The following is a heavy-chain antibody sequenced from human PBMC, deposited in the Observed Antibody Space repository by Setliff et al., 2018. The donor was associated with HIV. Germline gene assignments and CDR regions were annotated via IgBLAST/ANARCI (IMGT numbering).Heavy chain of an antibody. CDR1: GYTFTSYY. Sequence: ASVKVSCKASGYTFTSYYMHWVRQAPGQGLEWMGIINPSGGSTSYAQKFQGRVTMTRDTSINTAYMDLGRLRSDDTAVYYCARRGVGTSDAFDLWGQGTMVTVSS. CDR3: ARRGVGTSDAFDL. J-gene: IGHJ3*01. V-gene: IGHV1-46*01. D-gene: IGHD2-8*01. CDR2: INPSGGST.